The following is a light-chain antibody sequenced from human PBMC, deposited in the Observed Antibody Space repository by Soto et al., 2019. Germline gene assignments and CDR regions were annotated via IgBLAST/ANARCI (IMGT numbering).Light chain of an antibody. Sequence: QSALTQPRSVSGSPGQSVTISCTGTSSDVGGYKYVSWYQQHPGKAPKLMIYDVSKRPSGVPDRFSGSKSGNTASLTISGLQAEDEAGYYCCSCAGSYTWVFGGGTKLTVL. J-gene: IGLJ3*02. V-gene: IGLV2-11*01. CDR2: DVS. CDR3: CSCAGSYTWV. CDR1: SSDVGGYKY.